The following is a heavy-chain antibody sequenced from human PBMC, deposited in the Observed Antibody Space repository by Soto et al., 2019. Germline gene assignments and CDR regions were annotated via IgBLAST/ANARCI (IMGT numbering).Heavy chain of an antibody. J-gene: IGHJ4*02. V-gene: IGHV3-21*01. CDR1: VFTFTRYS. Sequence: PGWSLRLSCASSVFTFTRYSMNWVRQAPGKGLEWVSSISSTTNYIYYADSMKGRFTVSRDNAKNSVYLEMNSLSAEDTALYYCARESEDLTSNFDYWGQGTLVTVSS. CDR3: ARESEDLTSNFDY. CDR2: ISSTTNYI.